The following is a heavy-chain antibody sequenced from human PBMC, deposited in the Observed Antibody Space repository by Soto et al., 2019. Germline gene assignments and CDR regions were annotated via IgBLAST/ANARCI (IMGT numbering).Heavy chain of an antibody. V-gene: IGHV3-33*01. CDR3: ARDRPELLWFGDPSFDY. CDR1: GFTFSSYG. J-gene: IGHJ4*02. Sequence: GGSLRLSCAASGFTFSSYGMHWVRQAPGKGLEWVAVIWYDGSNKYYADSVKGRFTISRDNSKNTLYLQMNSLRAEDTAVYYCARDRPELLWFGDPSFDYWGQGTLVTVSS. D-gene: IGHD3-10*01. CDR2: IWYDGSNK.